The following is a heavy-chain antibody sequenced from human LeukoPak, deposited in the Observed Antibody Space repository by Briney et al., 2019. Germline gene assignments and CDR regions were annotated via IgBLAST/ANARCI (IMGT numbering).Heavy chain of an antibody. CDR3: ATDVTEGTIAAERD. D-gene: IGHD6-25*01. CDR1: GVTISRSSFC. Sequence: SETLSLTCTVSGVTISRSSFCWGWIRQPPGKGLEWIGSIYFSGSTYYNPSLKSRVTISVDTSKNQFSLNLNSVTAADTAMYYCATDVTEGTIAAERDWGQGTLVTVSS. J-gene: IGHJ4*02. CDR2: IYFSGST. V-gene: IGHV4-39*01.